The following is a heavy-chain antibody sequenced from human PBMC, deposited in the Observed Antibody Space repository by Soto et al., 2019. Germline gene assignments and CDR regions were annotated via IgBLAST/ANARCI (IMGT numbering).Heavy chain of an antibody. V-gene: IGHV4-34*01. CDR1: GGSFSGYY. D-gene: IGHD1-20*01. J-gene: IGHJ4*02. Sequence: SETLSLTCAVYGGSFSGYYWSWIRQPPGKGLEWIGEINHSGSTNYNPSLKSRVTISVDTSKNQFSLKLSSVTAADTAVYYCARGHNWNYLGYWGQGTLVTVSS. CDR3: ARGHNWNYLGY. CDR2: INHSGST.